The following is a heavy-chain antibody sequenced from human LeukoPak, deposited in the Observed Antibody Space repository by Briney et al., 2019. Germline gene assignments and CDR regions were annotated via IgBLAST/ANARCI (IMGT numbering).Heavy chain of an antibody. Sequence: SETLSRTYAVSGYSISIGYYWAWIRQPPGKGLEWIGSIYHSGSTYYKPSLKRRVTISVDTSKNQFSLKVNSVTAADTAVYYCARHGGHSGFDPYDYWGQGTLVTVPS. CDR2: IYHSGST. V-gene: IGHV4-38-2*01. J-gene: IGHJ4*02. D-gene: IGHD5-12*01. CDR3: ARHGGHSGFDPYDY. CDR1: GYSISIGYY.